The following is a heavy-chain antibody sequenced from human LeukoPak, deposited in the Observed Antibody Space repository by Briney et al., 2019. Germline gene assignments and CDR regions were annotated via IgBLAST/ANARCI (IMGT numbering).Heavy chain of an antibody. CDR3: ARDHYYDGRGRFDP. CDR2: VYFDGGT. V-gene: IGHV4-39*07. J-gene: IGHJ5*02. Sequence: SETLSLTCSVSGGSVTSGTYHWGWIRQPPGKGLEWIGSVYFDGGTHYNPSLQSRVTISVDTSKDQFSLRLSSVTAADTALYYCARDHYYDGRGRFDPWGQGTLVTVSS. D-gene: IGHD3-16*01. CDR1: GGSVTSGTYH.